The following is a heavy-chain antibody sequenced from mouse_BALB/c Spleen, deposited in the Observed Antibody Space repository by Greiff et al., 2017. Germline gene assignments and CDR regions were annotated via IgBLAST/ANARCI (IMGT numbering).Heavy chain of an antibody. J-gene: IGHJ1*01. CDR1: GFTFSSYA. CDR2: ISSGGSYT. D-gene: IGHD1-2*01. V-gene: IGHV5-9-1*01. CDR3: ARQLLRPHWYFDV. Sequence: EGMLVESGGGLVKPGGSLKLSCAASGFTFSSYAMSWVRQTPEKRLEWVATISSGGSYTYYPDSVKGRFTISRDNAKNTLYLQMSSLRSEDTAMYYCARQLLRPHWYFDVWGAGTTVTVSS.